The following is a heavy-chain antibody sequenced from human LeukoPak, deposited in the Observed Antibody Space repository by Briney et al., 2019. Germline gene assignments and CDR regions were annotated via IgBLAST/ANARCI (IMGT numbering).Heavy chain of an antibody. D-gene: IGHD5-12*01. J-gene: IGHJ4*02. V-gene: IGHV3-23*01. CDR2: ISGTAFST. CDR1: GFTFSSYG. Sequence: GGTLRLSCAASGFTFSSYGMGWVRQAPGKGLEWVSLISGTAFSTYYADSVRGRFTISRDNSKNTVNLQMNSLRAEDTAVYYCAKDTGSGYDYFSYYFDYWGQGTLVTVSS. CDR3: AKDTGSGYDYFSYYFDY.